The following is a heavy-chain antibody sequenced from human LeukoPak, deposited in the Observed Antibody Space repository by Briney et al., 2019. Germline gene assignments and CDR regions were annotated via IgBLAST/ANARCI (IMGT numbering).Heavy chain of an antibody. V-gene: IGHV3-7*04. D-gene: IGHD5-24*01. CDR3: TRVGYIDEGIDY. Sequence: GGSLRLSCAASGFTFTSYSMNWVRQAPGKGLEWVANIKQDGSKKSYVDSVKGRFTISRDNAKNSLYLQMNSLRAEDTAIYYCTRVGYIDEGIDYWGQGTLVTVSS. CDR1: GFTFTSYS. J-gene: IGHJ4*02. CDR2: IKQDGSKK.